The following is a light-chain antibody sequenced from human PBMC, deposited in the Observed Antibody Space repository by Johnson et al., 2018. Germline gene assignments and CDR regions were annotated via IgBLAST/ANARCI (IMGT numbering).Light chain of an antibody. CDR1: SSNIGNNY. J-gene: IGLJ1*01. CDR2: ENN. Sequence: QSVLTQPPSVSAAPGQKVTISCSGSSSNIGNNYVSWYQQLPGTAPKLLIYENNKRPSGIPDRFSGSKSGTSATLGITGLQTGDEADYYCGTGDSSLSAGNAFGTGTKCTVL. V-gene: IGLV1-51*02. CDR3: GTGDSSLSAGNA.